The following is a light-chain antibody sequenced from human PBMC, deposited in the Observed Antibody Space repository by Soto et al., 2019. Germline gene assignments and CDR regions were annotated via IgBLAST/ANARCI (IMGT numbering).Light chain of an antibody. CDR3: SSYTSSSTLVL. CDR2: EVS. V-gene: IGLV2-14*01. J-gene: IGLJ2*01. Sequence: QSVLTQPASVSGSPGQSITISCTGTSSDVGGYEFVSWYQQHPGKAPKLIIFEVSNRPSGISNRFSGSNSGNTASLTISGLQAEDEAYYYCSSYTSSSTLVLFGGGTQLTVL. CDR1: SSDVGGYEF.